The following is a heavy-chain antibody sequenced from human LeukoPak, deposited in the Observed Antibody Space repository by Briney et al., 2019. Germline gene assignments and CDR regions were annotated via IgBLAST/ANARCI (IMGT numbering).Heavy chain of an antibody. D-gene: IGHD3-3*01. CDR3: ASKGAPGVTIFGVVKGAFDP. CDR1: GYTFTGYY. J-gene: IGHJ5*02. CDR2: INPNSGGT. V-gene: IGHV1-2*02. Sequence: WASVKVSCKASGYTFTGYYMHWVRQAPGQGLEWMGWINPNSGGTNYAQKFQGRVTMTRDTSIRTAYMELSSLRSEDTAVYYCASKGAPGVTIFGVVKGAFDPWGQGTLVTVSS.